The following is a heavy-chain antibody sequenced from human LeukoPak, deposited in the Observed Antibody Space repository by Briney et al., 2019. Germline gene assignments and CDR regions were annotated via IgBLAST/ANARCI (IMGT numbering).Heavy chain of an antibody. Sequence: PSETLSLTCTVSGGSISNYYWTWIRQPPGKGLEWIGEINHSGSTTYNPSLKSRVTISVDTSKNQFSLKLSSVTAADTAVYYCARVPFGLGFDPWGQGTLVTVSS. CDR3: ARVPFGLGFDP. J-gene: IGHJ5*02. CDR2: INHSGST. D-gene: IGHD3/OR15-3a*01. CDR1: GGSISNYY. V-gene: IGHV4-34*01.